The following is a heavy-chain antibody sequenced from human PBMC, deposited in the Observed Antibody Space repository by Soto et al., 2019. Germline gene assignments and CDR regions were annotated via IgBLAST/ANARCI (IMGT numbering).Heavy chain of an antibody. CDR2: IKQDGSET. J-gene: IGHJ6*02. CDR1: GFTFRSYI. V-gene: IGHV3-7*04. CDR3: ARDPPYGSGTSQNYGMDV. D-gene: IGHD3-10*01. Sequence: PGGSLRLSCIASGFTFRSYIMTWVRQAPGKGLEWVANIKQDGSETYYVDSVKGRFTISRDNAKNSLYLQMNSLRAEDTAVYYWARDPPYGSGTSQNYGMDVWGQGTTVTVSS.